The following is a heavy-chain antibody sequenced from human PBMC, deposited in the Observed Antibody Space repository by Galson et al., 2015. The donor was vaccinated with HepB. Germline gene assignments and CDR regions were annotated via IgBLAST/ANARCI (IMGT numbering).Heavy chain of an antibody. D-gene: IGHD3-22*01. CDR3: ARGEGGYYDTSGNYLGY. CDR1: GFTFRNSA. CDR2: VFHGGTEK. J-gene: IGHJ4*02. Sequence: SLRLSCAASGFTFRNSAMHWVRQAPGQGLEWVAIVFHGGTEKYYADSVRGRFTISRDNSENTLYLEMTSLRVVDTAIYYCARGEGGYYDTSGNYLGYWGQGTLVTVSS. V-gene: IGHV3-33*01.